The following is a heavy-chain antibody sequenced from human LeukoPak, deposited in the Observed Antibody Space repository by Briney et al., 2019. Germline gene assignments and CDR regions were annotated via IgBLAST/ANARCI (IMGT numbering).Heavy chain of an antibody. J-gene: IGHJ5*02. CDR1: RYSFTSYW. CDR2: ISPGGYDP. CDR3: ARYSSTRFPFDP. V-gene: IGHV5-51*01. D-gene: IGHD2-21*01. Sequence: GESLKSSCKGSRYSFTSYWIAWVRHVPGKGLGWMGIISPGGYDPRYSPSVQGQFIISVDNSNTTAYLQWSSLKAADTAMYYCARYSSTRFPFDPWGQGTLVTVSS.